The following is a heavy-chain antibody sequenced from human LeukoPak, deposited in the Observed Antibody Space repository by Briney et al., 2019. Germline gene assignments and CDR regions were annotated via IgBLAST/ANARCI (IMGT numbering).Heavy chain of an antibody. D-gene: IGHD1-26*01. J-gene: IGHJ6*03. CDR2: ISSSSSYI. CDR3: ARRHGSYDSYYYYMDV. Sequence: GGSLRLSCAASGFTFSSYSMNWVRQAPGKGLEWVSSISSSSSYIYYADSVKGRFTISRDNAKNSLYLRMNSLRAEDTAVYYCARRHGSYDSYYYYMDVWGKGTTVTVSS. V-gene: IGHV3-21*01. CDR1: GFTFSSYS.